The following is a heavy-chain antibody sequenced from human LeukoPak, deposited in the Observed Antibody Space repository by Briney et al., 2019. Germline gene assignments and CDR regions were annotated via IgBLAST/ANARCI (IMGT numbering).Heavy chain of an antibody. V-gene: IGHV3-33*01. J-gene: IGHJ4*02. CDR1: GFTFSSYG. D-gene: IGHD2-2*01. CDR2: IWYDGSNK. CDR3: ARDPTDIVVVPAAIQFDY. Sequence: GGSLRLSCAASGFTFSSYGMHWVRQAPGKGLEWVAVIWYDGSNKYYADSVKGRFTISRDNSKNTLYLQMSSLRAEDTAVYYCARDPTDIVVVPAAIQFDYWGQGTLVTVSS.